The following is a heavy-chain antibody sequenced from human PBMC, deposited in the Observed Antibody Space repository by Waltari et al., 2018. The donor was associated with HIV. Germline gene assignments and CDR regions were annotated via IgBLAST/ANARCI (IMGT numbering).Heavy chain of an antibody. CDR2: VSHGGST. CDR3: ARIYDNTGYNFLDY. Sequence: QVQLQESGPGLVKPSETLSLTCTVSGYSISSGYFWGWIRQPPGKGLEWIGSVSHGGSTSYNPSLKSRVTISVDTSKNHFSLRLSPVTAADTAVYYCARIYDNTGYNFLDYWGQGTLVTVSS. CDR1: GYSISSGYF. J-gene: IGHJ4*02. D-gene: IGHD3-22*01. V-gene: IGHV4-38-2*02.